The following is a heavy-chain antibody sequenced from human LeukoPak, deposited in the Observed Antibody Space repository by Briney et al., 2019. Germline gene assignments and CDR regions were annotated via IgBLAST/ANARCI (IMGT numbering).Heavy chain of an antibody. J-gene: IGHJ4*02. V-gene: IGHV4-61*02. CDR2: IYTSGST. CDR3: ARGGYDFWSGYYTDY. D-gene: IGHD3-3*01. CDR1: GGSISSGSYY. Sequence: SETLSLTCTVSGGSISSGSYYWSWIRQPAGKGLEWIGRIYTSGSTNYNPSLKSRVTISVDTSKNQFSLKLSSVTAADTAVYYCARGGYDFWSGYYTDYWGQGTLVTVPS.